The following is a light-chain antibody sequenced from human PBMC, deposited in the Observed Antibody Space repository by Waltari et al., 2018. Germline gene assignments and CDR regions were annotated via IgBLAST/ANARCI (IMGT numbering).Light chain of an antibody. CDR3: QQLSSQPLT. J-gene: IGKJ4*01. CDR1: RSIRTW. Sequence: DIQMTQSPSTLSASLGDRVTLTCRASRSIRTWLAWYQQKLGKAPKLLIYKASTLEGGVPSRFSGSGSETEFTLTISSLQSEDFVVYYCQQLSSQPLTFGGGTKVEI. V-gene: IGKV1-5*03. CDR2: KAS.